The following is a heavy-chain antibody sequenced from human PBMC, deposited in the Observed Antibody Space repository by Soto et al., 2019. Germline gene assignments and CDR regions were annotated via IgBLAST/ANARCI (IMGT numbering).Heavy chain of an antibody. J-gene: IGHJ6*02. CDR1: GYTFVGCY. CDR3: ARGWDYDFWSGYNYVMDV. CDR2: INPSSGGT. Sequence: APVNVSSESSGYTFVGCYMHWVQHETGHVLDWMGWINPSSGGTNYAQKFQGRVTMTRDTSINTAYMELSRLRSDDTAVYYCARGWDYDFWSGYNYVMDVWGQGTTVTVS. V-gene: IGHV1-2*02. D-gene: IGHD3-3*01.